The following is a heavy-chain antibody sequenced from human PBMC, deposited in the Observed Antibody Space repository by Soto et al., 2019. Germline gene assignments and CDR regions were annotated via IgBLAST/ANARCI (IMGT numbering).Heavy chain of an antibody. V-gene: IGHV1-69*13. Sequence: SVKVSCKASGGTFSSYAISWVRQAPGQGLEWMGGIIPIFGTANYAQKFQGRVTITADESTSTAYMELSSLRSEDTAVYYCASQYRTIEVAGTAQDYWGQGTLVTVSS. CDR1: GGTFSSYA. CDR2: IIPIFGTA. CDR3: ASQYRTIEVAGTAQDY. D-gene: IGHD6-19*01. J-gene: IGHJ4*02.